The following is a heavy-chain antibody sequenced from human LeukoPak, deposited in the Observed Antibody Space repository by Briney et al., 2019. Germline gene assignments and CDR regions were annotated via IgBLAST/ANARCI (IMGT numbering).Heavy chain of an antibody. D-gene: IGHD3-16*01. J-gene: IGHJ3*02. V-gene: IGHV4-4*07. CDR3: ARESGGETNGAFDI. CDR2: IYTSGST. CDR1: GGSISSYY. Sequence: TSETLSLTCTVSGGSISSYYWSWIRQPAGKGLEWIGRIYTSGSTNYNPSLKSRVTMSVDTSKYQFSLKLSSVTAADTAVYYCARESGGETNGAFDIWGQGTMVTVSS.